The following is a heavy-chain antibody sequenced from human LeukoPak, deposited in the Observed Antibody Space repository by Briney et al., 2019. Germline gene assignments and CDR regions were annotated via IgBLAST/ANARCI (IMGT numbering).Heavy chain of an antibody. D-gene: IGHD1-1*01. CDR2: INTDGSRI. V-gene: IGHV3-74*01. Sequence: GGSLRLSCAASGFTFSSFSMHWVRQAPGKGLVWVSRINTDGSRIDYADSVKGRFTISRDNAKNTLYLQMHSLRAEDTTVYYCTKDTTGPNDYWGQGTLVTVSS. CDR1: GFTFSSFS. J-gene: IGHJ4*02. CDR3: TKDTTGPNDY.